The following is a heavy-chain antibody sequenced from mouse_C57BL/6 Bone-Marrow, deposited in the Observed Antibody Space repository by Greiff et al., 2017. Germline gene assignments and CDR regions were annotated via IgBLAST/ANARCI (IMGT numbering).Heavy chain of an antibody. J-gene: IGHJ2*01. CDR3: ARNNYYYGSSFFDY. CDR2: IWSGGST. V-gene: IGHV2-2*01. D-gene: IGHD1-1*01. Sequence: VHLVESGPGLVQPSQSLSITCTVSGFSLTSYGVHWVRQSPGKGLEWLGVIWSGGSTDYNAAFISRLSISKDNSKSQVFFKMNSLQADDTAIYYCARNNYYYGSSFFDYWGQGTTLTVAS. CDR1: GFSLTSYG.